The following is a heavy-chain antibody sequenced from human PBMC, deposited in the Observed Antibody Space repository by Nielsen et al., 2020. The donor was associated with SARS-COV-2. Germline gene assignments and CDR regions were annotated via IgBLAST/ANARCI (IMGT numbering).Heavy chain of an antibody. J-gene: IGHJ4*02. CDR1: GFTFSSYS. CDR3: ARELRFLEWLLYGVFDY. CDR2: ISSSSSTI. Sequence: GGSLRLSCAASGFTFSSYSMNWVRQAPGKGLEWVSYISSSSSTIYYADSVKGRFTISRDNAKNSLYLQMNSLRAEDTAVYYCARELRFLEWLLYGVFDYWGQGTLVTVSS. V-gene: IGHV3-48*01. D-gene: IGHD3-3*01.